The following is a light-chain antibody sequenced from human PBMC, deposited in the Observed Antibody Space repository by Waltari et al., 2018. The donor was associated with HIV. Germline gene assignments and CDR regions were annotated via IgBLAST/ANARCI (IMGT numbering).Light chain of an antibody. J-gene: IGLJ2*01. Sequence: QSTLTQPRSVSGSPGQSVTISCTGTSSDVSRYAYVSWYQQHPGKAPKLIIYDVTTRPSGVPDRFSGSKSGNTASLTISGLQAGDESDFYCCSYAGGYTLVFGGGTKLTVL. CDR2: DVT. CDR3: CSYAGGYTLV. V-gene: IGLV2-11*01. CDR1: SSDVSRYAY.